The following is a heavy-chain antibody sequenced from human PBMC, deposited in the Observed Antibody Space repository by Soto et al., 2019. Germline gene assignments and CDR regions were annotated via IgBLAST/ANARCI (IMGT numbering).Heavy chain of an antibody. J-gene: IGHJ4*02. CDR3: ARYSHYDSSGYYYFDY. CDR1: GYTFTGHY. CDR2: INPNSGGT. D-gene: IGHD3-22*01. Sequence: ASVKVSCKASGYTFTGHYMHWVRQAPGQGLEWMGWINPNSGGTNYAQKFQGRVTMTRDTSISTAYMELSRLRSDDTAVYYCARYSHYDSSGYYYFDYWGQGTLVTVS. V-gene: IGHV1-2*02.